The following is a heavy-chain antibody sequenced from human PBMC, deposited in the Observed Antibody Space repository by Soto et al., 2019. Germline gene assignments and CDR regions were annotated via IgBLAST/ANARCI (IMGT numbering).Heavy chain of an antibody. D-gene: IGHD2-8*01. CDR3: ARLIGNSWLDS. CDR2: INTGKGDT. Sequence: GASVKVSCKASGYTCTAHAMHWVRQAPGQGLEWMGWINTGKGDTKYSQKFQGRITINPDTSNNQFSLQLNSVTPDDTAVYYCARLIGNSWLDSWGQGTLVTVSS. J-gene: IGHJ5*01. V-gene: IGHV1-3*04. CDR1: GYTCTAHA.